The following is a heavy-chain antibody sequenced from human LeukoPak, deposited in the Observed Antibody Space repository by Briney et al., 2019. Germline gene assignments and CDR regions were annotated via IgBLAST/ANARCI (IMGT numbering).Heavy chain of an antibody. Sequence: SETLSLTCTVSGGSISSSSYYWGWIRQPPGKGLECIGSIYYSGSTYYNPSLKSRVTISVDTSKNQFSLKLSSVTAADTAVYYCARLGKGNWFDPWGQGTLVTVSS. CDR2: IYYSGST. D-gene: IGHD3-10*01. CDR3: ARLGKGNWFDP. CDR1: GGSISSSSYY. J-gene: IGHJ5*02. V-gene: IGHV4-39*01.